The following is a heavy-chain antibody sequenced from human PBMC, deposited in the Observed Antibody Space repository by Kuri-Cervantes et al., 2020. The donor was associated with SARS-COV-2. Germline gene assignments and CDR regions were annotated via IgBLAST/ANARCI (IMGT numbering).Heavy chain of an antibody. CDR2: ISYSSFYI. Sequence: GGSLRLSCAASGFTFSRNAMSWVRQAPGKGLEWVSSISYSSFYIYYADSVKGRFTISRDNAKNSLYLEMNSLRDEDTAVYYCARAGGTTAIWSDSWGQGTLVTVSS. D-gene: IGHD1-14*01. J-gene: IGHJ4*02. V-gene: IGHV3-21*01. CDR3: ARAGGTTAIWSDS. CDR1: GFTFSRNA.